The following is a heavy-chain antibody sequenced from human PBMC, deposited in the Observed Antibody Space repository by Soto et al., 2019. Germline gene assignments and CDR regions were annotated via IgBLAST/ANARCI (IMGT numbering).Heavy chain of an antibody. CDR3: ARLGYCSGGSCYFIDY. D-gene: IGHD2-15*01. CDR2: IYYSGST. CDR1: GGSISSYY. J-gene: IGHJ4*02. V-gene: IGHV4-59*08. Sequence: SETLSLTCTVSGGSISSYYWSWIRQPPGKGLEWIGYIYYSGSTNYNPSLKSRVTISVDTSKNQFSLKLSSVTAADTAVYYCARLGYCSGGSCYFIDYWGQGTLVTVS.